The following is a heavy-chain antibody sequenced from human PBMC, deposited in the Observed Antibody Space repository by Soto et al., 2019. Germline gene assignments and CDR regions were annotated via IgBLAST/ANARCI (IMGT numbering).Heavy chain of an antibody. Sequence: EVQLLESGGGLVQPGGSLRLSCAASGFTFSSYAMSWVRQAPGKGLEWVSAISGSGGSTYYADSVKGRFTISRDNSKNTLYLQTNSLRAEDTAVYYCAKRGYSSSWYFDYWGQGTLVTVSS. D-gene: IGHD6-13*01. CDR1: GFTFSSYA. V-gene: IGHV3-23*01. CDR3: AKRGYSSSWYFDY. J-gene: IGHJ4*02. CDR2: ISGSGGST.